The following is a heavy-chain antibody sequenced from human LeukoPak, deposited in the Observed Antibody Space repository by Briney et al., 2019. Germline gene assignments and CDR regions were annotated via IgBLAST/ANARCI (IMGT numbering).Heavy chain of an antibody. CDR1: GGSFSGYH. Sequence: SETLSLTCAVHGGSFSGYHWNWIRQSPGKGLEWIGEINDRGHTNYNPSLESRITISIDTSKKQFSLNLSSVTAADTAVYYCARDPTTVVTTPYYFDFWGQGTLVTVSS. CDR2: INDRGHT. D-gene: IGHD4-23*01. CDR3: ARDPTTVVTTPYYFDF. J-gene: IGHJ4*02. V-gene: IGHV4-34*01.